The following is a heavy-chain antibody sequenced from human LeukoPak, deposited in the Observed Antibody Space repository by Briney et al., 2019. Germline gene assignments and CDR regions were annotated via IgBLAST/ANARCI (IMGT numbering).Heavy chain of an antibody. D-gene: IGHD6-19*01. J-gene: IGHJ4*02. V-gene: IGHV4-39*01. CDR3: ARHSSGWYYFEY. CDR2: IYYSGTT. CDR1: GTSFSSYY. Sequence: SETLSLTCAVSGTSFSSYYWSWIRQPPGKGLEWIGTIYYSGTTYYNPSLNSRLTISVDTSNNQFSLKLSSVTAADTAIYYCARHSSGWYYFEYWGQGTLVTVSS.